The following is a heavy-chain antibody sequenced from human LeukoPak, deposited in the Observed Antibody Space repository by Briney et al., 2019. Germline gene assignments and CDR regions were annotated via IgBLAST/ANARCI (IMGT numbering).Heavy chain of an antibody. J-gene: IGHJ3*02. CDR1: GFTFSSYW. CDR2: IKQDGSEK. Sequence: GGSLRLSCAASGFTFSSYWMSWVRQAPGKGLEWVANIKQDGSEKYYVDSVKGRFTISRDNAKNSLYLQMNSLRAEDTAVYYCTRDGLGDAFDIWGQGTMVTVSS. V-gene: IGHV3-7*04. D-gene: IGHD5-12*01. CDR3: TRDGLGDAFDI.